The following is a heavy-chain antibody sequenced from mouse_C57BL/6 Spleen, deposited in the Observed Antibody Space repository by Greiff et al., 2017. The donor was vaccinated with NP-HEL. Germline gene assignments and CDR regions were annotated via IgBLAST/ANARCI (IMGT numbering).Heavy chain of an antibody. V-gene: IGHV5-6*01. CDR1: GFTFSSYG. CDR2: ISSGGSYT. CDR3: ARTDTLDY. Sequence: EVKVVESGGDLVKPGGSLKLSCAASGFTFSSYGMSWVRQTPDKRLEWVATISSGGSYTYYPDSVKGRFTISRDNAKNTLYLQMSSLKSEDTAMYYCARTDTLDYWGQGTTLTVSS. J-gene: IGHJ2*01.